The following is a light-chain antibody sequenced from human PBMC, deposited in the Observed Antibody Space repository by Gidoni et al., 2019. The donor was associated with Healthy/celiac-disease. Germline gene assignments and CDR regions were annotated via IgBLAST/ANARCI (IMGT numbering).Light chain of an antibody. CDR1: KLGDKY. CDR3: QAWDSSTVV. CDR2: QDS. J-gene: IGLJ2*01. Sequence: YELTQPPSVSVSPGQTASITCSGDKLGDKYACWYQQKPGQSPVLVIYQDSKRPSGIPERFSGSNSANTAPLTIRGTQAMAEADYYCQAWDSSTVVFGGGTKLTVL. V-gene: IGLV3-1*01.